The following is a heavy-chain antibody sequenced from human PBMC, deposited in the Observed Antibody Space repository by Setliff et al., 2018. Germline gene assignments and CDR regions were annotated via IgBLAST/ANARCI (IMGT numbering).Heavy chain of an antibody. CDR1: GFTFSGCG. D-gene: IGHD3-3*01. J-gene: IGHJ5*02. CDR2: IRPDGSEK. Sequence: GGSLRLSCAASGFTFSGCGIHWVRQAPGKGLEWVAFIRPDGSEKYYMDSVKGRFTISRDNAKNSLYLQMSDLRAEETAVYYCAKDFWSGYVSYLDPWGQGTLVTVSS. V-gene: IGHV3-30*02. CDR3: AKDFWSGYVSYLDP.